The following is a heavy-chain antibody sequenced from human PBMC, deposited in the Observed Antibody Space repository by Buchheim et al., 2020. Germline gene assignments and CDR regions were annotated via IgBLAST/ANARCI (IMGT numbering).Heavy chain of an antibody. V-gene: IGHV4-31*03. Sequence: QVQLQESGPGLVKPSQTLSLTCTVSGGSISSCGYYWSWIRPHPGKGLEWIGYLYYSGSTYSNPSLKSRVTISVDTSKNPFSLKLSSVTAADTAVYYCARGSDGWGTVYWGQGTL. CDR3: ARGSDGWGTVY. D-gene: IGHD3-10*01. J-gene: IGHJ4*02. CDR2: LYYSGST. CDR1: GGSISSCGYY.